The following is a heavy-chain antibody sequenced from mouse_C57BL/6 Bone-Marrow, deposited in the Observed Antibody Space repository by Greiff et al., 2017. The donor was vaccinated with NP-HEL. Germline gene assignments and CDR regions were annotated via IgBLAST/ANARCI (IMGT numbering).Heavy chain of an antibody. CDR2: ISSGCDYI. V-gene: IGHV5-9-1*02. D-gene: IGHD2-3*01. Sequence: EVQLVESGEGLVKPGGSLKLSCAASGFTFSSYAMSWVRQTPEKRLEWVAYISSGCDYIYYADTVKGRFTISRDNARNTLYLQMSSLKSEDTAMYYCTRAGWLPPWFAYWGQGTLVTVSA. CDR3: TRAGWLPPWFAY. CDR1: GFTFSSYA. J-gene: IGHJ3*01.